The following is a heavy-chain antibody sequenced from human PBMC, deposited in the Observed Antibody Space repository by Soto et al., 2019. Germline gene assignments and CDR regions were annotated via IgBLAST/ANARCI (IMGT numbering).Heavy chain of an antibody. J-gene: IGHJ5*02. CDR3: ARRDRSGFSYWLDT. D-gene: IGHD3-22*01. Sequence: SETLSLTCTVSGGSIISGDYYFICIRQHPGIGLELIGTIYFSGTTYYNPSLKSRVTISVDTSKNQFSLNLSSVTAADTAVYYCARRDRSGFSYWLDTWGQGTLVTVSS. V-gene: IGHV4-31*03. CDR1: GGSIISGDYY. CDR2: IYFSGTT.